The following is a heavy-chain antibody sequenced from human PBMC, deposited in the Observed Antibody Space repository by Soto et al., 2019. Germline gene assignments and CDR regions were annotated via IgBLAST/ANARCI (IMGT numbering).Heavy chain of an antibody. D-gene: IGHD1-26*01. CDR1: GFTFSNAW. CDR2: IKSKTDGGTT. V-gene: IGHV3-15*01. CDR3: ATVGSGSYYGDCDY. Sequence: GGSLRLSCAASGFTFSNAWMSWVRQAPGKGLEWVGRIKSKTDGGTTDYAAPVKGRFTISRDDSKNTLYLQMNSLKTEDTAVYYCATVGSGSYYGDCDYWGQGTLVTVSS. J-gene: IGHJ4*02.